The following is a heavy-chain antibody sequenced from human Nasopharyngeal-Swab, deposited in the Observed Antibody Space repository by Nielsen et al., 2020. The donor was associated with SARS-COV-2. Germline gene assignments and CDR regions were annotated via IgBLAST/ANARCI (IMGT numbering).Heavy chain of an antibody. CDR1: GFTFSDYY. J-gene: IGHJ4*02. V-gene: IGHV3-11*05. CDR3: AKDRGVGALDY. CDR2: ISSSSSYI. Sequence: GESLKISCAASGFTFSDYYMSWIRQAPGKGLEWVSSISSSSSYIYYADSVKGRFTISRDNAKNSLYLQMNSLRAEDTAVYYCAKDRGVGALDYWGQGTLVTVSS. D-gene: IGHD1-26*01.